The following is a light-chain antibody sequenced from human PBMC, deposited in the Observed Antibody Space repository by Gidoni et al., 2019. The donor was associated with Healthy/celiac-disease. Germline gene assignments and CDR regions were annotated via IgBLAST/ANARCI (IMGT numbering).Light chain of an antibody. Sequence: QSALTQPASVSGSPGQSITISCTGTSSDVGVYNYVSWYQQHPGKAPKVMIYDVSNRPPGVSNRFSGSKSGNTASLTISGLQAEDEADYYCSSYTSSSTLDYVFGTGTKVTVL. CDR1: SSDVGVYNY. CDR2: DVS. J-gene: IGLJ1*01. CDR3: SSYTSSSTLDYV. V-gene: IGLV2-14*01.